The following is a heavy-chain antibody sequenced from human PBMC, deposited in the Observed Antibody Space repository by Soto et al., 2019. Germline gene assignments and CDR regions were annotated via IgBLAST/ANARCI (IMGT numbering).Heavy chain of an antibody. CDR2: IYYSGST. CDR3: AREYYYDSSGYYRDAFDI. Sequence: SETLSLTCTVSGGSISSYYWSWIRQPPGKGLEWIGYIYYSGSTNYNPSLKSRVTISVDTSKNQFSLKLSSVTAADTAVYYCAREYYYDSSGYYRDAFDIWGQGTMVT. J-gene: IGHJ3*02. CDR1: GGSISSYY. V-gene: IGHV4-59*01. D-gene: IGHD3-22*01.